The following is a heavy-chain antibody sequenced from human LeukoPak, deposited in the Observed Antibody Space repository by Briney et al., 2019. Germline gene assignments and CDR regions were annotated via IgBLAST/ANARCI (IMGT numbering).Heavy chain of an antibody. J-gene: IGHJ4*02. D-gene: IGHD6-13*01. CDR3: ARDPMLAAAGTLDY. CDR1: GFTFSSYA. CDR2: IWYDGSNK. Sequence: GGSLRLSCAASGFTFSSYAMHWVRQAPGKGLEWVAVIWYDGSNKYYADSVKGRFTISRDNSKNTLYLQMNSLRAEDTAVYYCARDPMLAAAGTLDYWGQGTLVTVSS. V-gene: IGHV3-33*08.